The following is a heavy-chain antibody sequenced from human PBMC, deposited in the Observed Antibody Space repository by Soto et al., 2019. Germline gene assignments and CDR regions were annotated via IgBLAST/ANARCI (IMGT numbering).Heavy chain of an antibody. CDR1: AGSIGSGFYY. J-gene: IGHJ6*03. CDR3: ARGTYYFYMDV. V-gene: IGHV4-31*03. CDR2: IYSRGNT. Sequence: QVQLQESGPGLVKPSQTLSLTSTVSAGSIGSGFYYWSWIRQHPGKGLEWIGYIYSRGNTYYNPSLKSRVTISLDTSDNQFSLTLSSVTAADTAVYYCARGTYYFYMDVWGKGTTVTVSS.